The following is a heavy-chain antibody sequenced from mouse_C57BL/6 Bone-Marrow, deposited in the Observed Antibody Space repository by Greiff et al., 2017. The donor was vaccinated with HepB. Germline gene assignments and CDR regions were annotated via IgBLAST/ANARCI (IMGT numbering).Heavy chain of an antibody. Sequence: VQLQESGPELVKPGASVKISCKASGYAFSSSWMNWVKQRPGKGLEWIGRIYPGDGDTNYNGKFKGKATLTADKSSSTAYMQLCSLTSEDSAVYFCASSPYGKDDWFAYWGQGTLVTVSA. V-gene: IGHV1-82*01. D-gene: IGHD2-1*01. CDR2: IYPGDGDT. CDR1: GYAFSSSW. J-gene: IGHJ3*01. CDR3: ASSPYGKDDWFAY.